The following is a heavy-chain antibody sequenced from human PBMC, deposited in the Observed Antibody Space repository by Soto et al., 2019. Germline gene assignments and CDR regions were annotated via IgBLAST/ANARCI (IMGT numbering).Heavy chain of an antibody. J-gene: IGHJ6*02. Sequence: PAESLTRSCAASGYNFRSYALHWACKAQGKGLVWVAVIPDDGSKKNWSDSVKGRFTNSRDNSKSTLYLQMNSLRAEYTAVYYFARDLYYVCSGYVGEDYYYYGIDVWGQGTLVTVSS. D-gene: IGHD3-22*01. CDR2: IPDDGSKK. CDR1: GYNFRSYA. CDR3: ARDLYYVCSGYVGEDYYYYGIDV. V-gene: IGHV3-30-3*01.